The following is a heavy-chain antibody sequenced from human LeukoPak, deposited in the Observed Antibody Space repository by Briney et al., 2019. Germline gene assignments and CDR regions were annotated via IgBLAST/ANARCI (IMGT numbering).Heavy chain of an antibody. Sequence: SQTLSLTCTVSGGSISSGSYYWSWIRQPAGKGLEWIGRIYTSGSTNYNPSLKSRVTISVDTSKNQFSLKLSSVTAADTAVYYCALGDGYNPFDYWGQGTLVTVSS. V-gene: IGHV4-61*02. J-gene: IGHJ4*02. CDR3: ALGDGYNPFDY. CDR1: GGSISSGSYY. D-gene: IGHD5-24*01. CDR2: IYTSGST.